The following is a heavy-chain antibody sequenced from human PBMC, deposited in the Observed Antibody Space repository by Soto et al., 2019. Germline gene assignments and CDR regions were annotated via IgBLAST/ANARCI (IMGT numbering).Heavy chain of an antibody. CDR3: ARVGWGGSSSWRRDRQNFDY. CDR2: INHSGST. D-gene: IGHD6-13*01. Sequence: QVQLQQWGAGLLKPSETLSLTCAVYGGSFSGYYWSWIRQPPGKGLEWIGEINHSGSTNYNPSLKSRVTISVDTAKNQFSLKLSSVTAADTAVYYCARVGWGGSSSWRRDRQNFDYWGQGTLVTVSS. J-gene: IGHJ4*02. V-gene: IGHV4-34*01. CDR1: GGSFSGYY.